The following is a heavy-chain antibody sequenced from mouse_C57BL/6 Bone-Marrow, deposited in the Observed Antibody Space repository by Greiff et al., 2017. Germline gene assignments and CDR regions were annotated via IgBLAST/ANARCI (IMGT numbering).Heavy chain of an antibody. D-gene: IGHD1-1*01. V-gene: IGHV3-5*01. CDR3: ALDGGYYGHFDY. J-gene: IGHJ2*01. CDR2: IYYSGTI. Sequence: EVQLVESGPGLVKPSPTVFLTCTVTGISITTGYYRWSWLRPFPGNKLEWIGYIYYSGTITSKPSLTSRTTITRDTPKNPFFLEMNPLTAEDTATYYCALDGGYYGHFDYWGQGTTLTVSS. CDR1: GISITTGYYR.